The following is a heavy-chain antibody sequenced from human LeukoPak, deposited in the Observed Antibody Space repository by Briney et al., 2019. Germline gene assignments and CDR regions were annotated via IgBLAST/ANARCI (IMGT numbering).Heavy chain of an antibody. Sequence: SETLSLTCTVSGGSISSSSYYWGWIRQPPGKGLEWIGSIYYSGSTYYNPSLKSRVTISVDTSKNQFSLKLSSVTAADTAVYYCARHDTPLSSTRTFDYWGQGTLVTVSS. CDR2: IYYSGST. CDR3: ARHDTPLSSTRTFDY. V-gene: IGHV4-39*01. J-gene: IGHJ4*02. D-gene: IGHD2-2*01. CDR1: GGSISSSSYY.